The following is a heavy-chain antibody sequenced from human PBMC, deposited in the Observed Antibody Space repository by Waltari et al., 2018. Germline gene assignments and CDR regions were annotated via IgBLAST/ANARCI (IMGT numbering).Heavy chain of an antibody. J-gene: IGHJ4*02. CDR1: GFTFSSYA. Sequence: QVQLVESGGGVVQPGRSLRLSCAASGFTFSSYARHWVRQAPGKGLEGGAVKTHGGSSKKYVYSVKGRITNSRENDKDTLYLQVTSLRAEDTAVYYCAKDRYGWGGYSDSWGQGTLVTVSS. D-gene: IGHD3-10*01. CDR3: AKDRYGWGGYSDS. CDR2: KTHGGSSK. V-gene: IGHV3-30*18.